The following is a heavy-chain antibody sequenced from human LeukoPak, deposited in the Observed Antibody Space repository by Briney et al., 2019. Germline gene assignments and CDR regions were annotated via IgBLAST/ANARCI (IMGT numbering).Heavy chain of an antibody. D-gene: IGHD4-17*01. CDR2: IYSGGSI. V-gene: IGHV3-53*01. CDR3: ARGYGDYVTAFDI. J-gene: IGHJ3*02. Sequence: GGSLRLSCAASGFTVSSNYMSWVRQAPGKGLEWVSVIYSGGSIYYADSVKGRFTISRDNSKNTLYLQMNSLRAEDTAVYYCARGYGDYVTAFDIWGQGTMVTVSS. CDR1: GFTVSSNY.